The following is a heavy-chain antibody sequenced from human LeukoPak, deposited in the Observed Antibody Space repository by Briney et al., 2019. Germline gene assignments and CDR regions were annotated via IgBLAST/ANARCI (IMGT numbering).Heavy chain of an antibody. CDR2: ISAYNGNT. D-gene: IGHD3-9*01. CDR1: GYTFTSYG. V-gene: IGHV1-18*01. Sequence: ASVTVSCKASGYTFTSYGISWVRQAPGQGLEWMGWISAYNGNTNYAQKLQGRVTMTTDTSTSTAYMELRSLRSDDTAVYYCARAPPGDYYDILTGYCYWGQGTLVTVSS. J-gene: IGHJ4*02. CDR3: ARAPPGDYYDILTGYCY.